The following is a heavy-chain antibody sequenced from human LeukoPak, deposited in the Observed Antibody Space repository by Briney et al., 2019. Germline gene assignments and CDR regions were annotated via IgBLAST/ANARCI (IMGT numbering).Heavy chain of an antibody. CDR3: ARDRAWNYFDY. V-gene: IGHV3-30*04. D-gene: IGHD3-3*01. J-gene: IGHJ4*02. Sequence: GGSLRLSCAASGFTFSSYAMHWARQAPGKGLEWVAIISNDGSRKYYAHSVEGRFTISRDNSKNTLYLQMDSLRAEDTAVYYCARDRAWNYFDYWGQGTLVTVSS. CDR1: GFTFSSYA. CDR2: ISNDGSRK.